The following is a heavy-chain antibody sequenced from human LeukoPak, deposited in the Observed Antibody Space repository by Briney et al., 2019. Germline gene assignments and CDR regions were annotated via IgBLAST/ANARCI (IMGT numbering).Heavy chain of an antibody. CDR1: GGSISPYY. D-gene: IGHD1-26*01. J-gene: IGHJ4*02. Sequence: SETLSLTCTVSGGSISPYYWSWIRQPPGKALEWIGYIYYSGTTNYNPSLKSRATISIDTSKNQFSLKLSSVTAADTAVYYCARGDSGSYYYYDYWGQGILVTVSS. CDR3: ARGDSGSYYYYDY. CDR2: IYYSGTT. V-gene: IGHV4-59*01.